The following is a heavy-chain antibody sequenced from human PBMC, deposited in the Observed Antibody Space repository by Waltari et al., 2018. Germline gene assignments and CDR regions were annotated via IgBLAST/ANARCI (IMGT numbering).Heavy chain of an antibody. CDR3: ARKDYGDYVNAFDI. CDR1: GGSISSSSYY. D-gene: IGHD4-17*01. CDR2: IYYSGSP. V-gene: IGHV4-39*07. J-gene: IGHJ3*02. Sequence: QLQLQESGPGLVKPSETLSLTCTVSGGSISSSSYYWGWIRQPPGKGLEWIGSIYYSGSPYSNPSLKSRVTISVDTSKNQFSLKLSSVTAADTAVYYCARKDYGDYVNAFDIWGQGTMVTVSS.